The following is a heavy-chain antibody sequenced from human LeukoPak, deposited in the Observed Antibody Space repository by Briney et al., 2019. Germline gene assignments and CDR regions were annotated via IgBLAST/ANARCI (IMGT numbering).Heavy chain of an antibody. CDR3: AKDLGEMATVTWNWFDP. D-gene: IGHD4-11*01. CDR2: ISYDGSNK. Sequence: GGSLRLSCAASGFTFSSYGMHWVRQAPGKGLEWVAVISYDGSNKYYADSVKGRFTISRDNSKNTLYLQMNSLRAEDTAVYYCAKDLGEMATVTWNWFDPWGQGTLVTVSS. CDR1: GFTFSSYG. J-gene: IGHJ5*02. V-gene: IGHV3-30*18.